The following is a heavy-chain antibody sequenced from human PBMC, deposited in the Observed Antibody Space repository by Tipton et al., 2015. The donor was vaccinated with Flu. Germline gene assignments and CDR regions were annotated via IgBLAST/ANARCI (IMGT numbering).Heavy chain of an antibody. CDR3: ARGVEVVTASTGFDP. J-gene: IGHJ5*02. CDR1: GGSISSSSYY. D-gene: IGHD2-21*02. V-gene: IGHV4-39*07. Sequence: TLSLTCTVSGGSISSSSYYWSWIRQPPGKGLEWIGEINHSGSTNYNPSLKSRVTISVDTSKNQFSLKLSSVTAADTAVYYCARGVEVVTASTGFDPWGQGTLVTVSS. CDR2: INHSGST.